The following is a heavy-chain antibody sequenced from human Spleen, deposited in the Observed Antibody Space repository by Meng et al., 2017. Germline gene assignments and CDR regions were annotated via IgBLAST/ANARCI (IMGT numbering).Heavy chain of an antibody. CDR3: RLAYCMGDCVDY. CDR1: GGSFSAYD. Sequence: QVQVQQWGAGLLKPSETLSLTCAFYGGSFSAYDWSWIRQPPGKGLEWLGQINHSGSTNDNPSLKSRVTISIDKSRNQLSLKLSSVTAADTAVYYCRLAYCMGDCVDYWGQGTLVTVSS. D-gene: IGHD2-21*01. CDR2: INHSGST. J-gene: IGHJ4*02. V-gene: IGHV4-34*01.